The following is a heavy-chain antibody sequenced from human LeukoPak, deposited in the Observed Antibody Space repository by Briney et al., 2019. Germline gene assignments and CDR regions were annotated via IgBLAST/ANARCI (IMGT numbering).Heavy chain of an antibody. D-gene: IGHD3-16*01. CDR2: ISSSSSYI. CDR3: ARDIVMAPYYFEY. J-gene: IGHJ4*02. CDR1: GFTFSDYS. Sequence: KPGGSLGLSCAASGFTFSDYSLNWVRQAPGKGLEWVSFISSSSSYIYYADSVKGRFTISRDNAKNSLYLQMNSLRAEDTAVYYCARDIVMAPYYFEYWGQGTLVTVSS. V-gene: IGHV3-21*01.